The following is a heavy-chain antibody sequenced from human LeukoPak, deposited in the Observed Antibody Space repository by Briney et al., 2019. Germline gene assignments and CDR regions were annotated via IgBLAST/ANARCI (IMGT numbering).Heavy chain of an antibody. CDR1: GGSISSSSYY. J-gene: IGHJ4*02. Sequence: KTSETLSLTCTVSGGSISSSSYYWGWIRQPPGKGLEWIGSIYYSGSTYYNPSLKSRVTISVDTSKNQFSLKLSSVTAADTAVYYCARGRCSGGSCYSGRDYWGQGTLVTVSS. CDR2: IYYSGST. V-gene: IGHV4-39*07. CDR3: ARGRCSGGSCYSGRDY. D-gene: IGHD2-15*01.